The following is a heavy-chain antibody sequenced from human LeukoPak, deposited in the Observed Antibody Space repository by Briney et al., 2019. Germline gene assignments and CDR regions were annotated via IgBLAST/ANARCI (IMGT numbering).Heavy chain of an antibody. D-gene: IGHD5-12*01. CDR1: GFTFSSYA. V-gene: IGHV3-48*04. CDR2: ISRSSSTM. J-gene: IGHJ4*02. CDR3: ARDSGSGYDFGY. Sequence: GGSLRLSCAASGFTFSSYAMSWVRQAPGKGLEWVSYISRSSSTMYYADSVKGRFTISRDNAKNSLYLQMNSLRAEDTAVYYCARDSGSGYDFGYWGQGTLVTVSS.